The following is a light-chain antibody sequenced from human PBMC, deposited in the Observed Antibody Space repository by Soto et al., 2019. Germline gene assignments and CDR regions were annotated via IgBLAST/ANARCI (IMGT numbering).Light chain of an antibody. CDR1: QSVLYNSNNKNY. CDR3: QQYYTPPIT. Sequence: DIVMTQSPDSLAVSLGERATLNCKSSQSVLYNSNNKNYLAWYQQKPGQPPKLLIYWATTRESGVPARFSGSGSGTDFTLTISSLQAEDVAVYYCQQYYTPPITFGQGTRLEIK. J-gene: IGKJ5*01. V-gene: IGKV4-1*01. CDR2: WAT.